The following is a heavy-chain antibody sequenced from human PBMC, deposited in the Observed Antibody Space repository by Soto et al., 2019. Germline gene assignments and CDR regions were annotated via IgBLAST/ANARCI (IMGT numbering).Heavy chain of an antibody. CDR1: GKRSSDYN. J-gene: IGHJ6*02. Sequence: ASVKVSCKVSGKRSSDYNIHWVRQAPGKGPEWMGLVDPEDGETFYAEKFQGRVTITADTSIDTVYMVLSSLRSDDSAVYYCGHSGDYYAFSVWGQWTTFTVAS. CDR2: VDPEDGET. D-gene: IGHD3-22*01. CDR3: GHSGDYYAFSV. V-gene: IGHV1-69-2*01.